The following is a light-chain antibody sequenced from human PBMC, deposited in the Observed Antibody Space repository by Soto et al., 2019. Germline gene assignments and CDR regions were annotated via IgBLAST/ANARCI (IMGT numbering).Light chain of an antibody. CDR2: LAS. J-gene: IGKJ2*01. Sequence: DIVMTQSPLSLPVTPGEPASISCRSSQSLLYSNGNNYLDWYLQKPGQSPQLLIYLASSRASGVPDRLSGSGSGTDFTLKISRVEAEDVGVYYCMQPLQTPYTFGQDTKLEIK. CDR1: QSLLYSNGNNY. CDR3: MQPLQTPYT. V-gene: IGKV2-28*01.